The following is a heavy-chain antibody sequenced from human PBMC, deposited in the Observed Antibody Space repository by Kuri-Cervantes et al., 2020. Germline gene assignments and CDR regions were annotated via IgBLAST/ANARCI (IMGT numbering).Heavy chain of an antibody. CDR3: ARKFLKQWLVREFDY. CDR2: ISASGGST. J-gene: IGHJ4*02. D-gene: IGHD6-19*01. V-gene: IGHV3-23*01. Sequence: GESLKISCAASGFTFSSHAMSWVRQAPAKGLEWFSAISASGGSTYYADSVKGRFTISRDNSKNTLYLQMNSLRAEDTAVYYCARKFLKQWLVREFDYWGQGTLVTVSS. CDR1: GFTFSSHA.